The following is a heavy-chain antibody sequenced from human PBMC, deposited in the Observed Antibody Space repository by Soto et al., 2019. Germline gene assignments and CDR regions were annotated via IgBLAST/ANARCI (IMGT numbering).Heavy chain of an antibody. D-gene: IGHD2-15*01. CDR1: GFTFSSYG. Sequence: QVQLVESGGGVVQPGRSLRLSCAASGFTFSSYGMHWVRQAPGKGLEWVAVISYDGSNKYYADSVKGRFTISRDNSKNTLDLQMNSLRAEDTAVYYCAKDRRKVVVAAPFDYWGQRTLVTVSS. J-gene: IGHJ4*02. CDR2: ISYDGSNK. V-gene: IGHV3-30*18. CDR3: AKDRRKVVVAAPFDY.